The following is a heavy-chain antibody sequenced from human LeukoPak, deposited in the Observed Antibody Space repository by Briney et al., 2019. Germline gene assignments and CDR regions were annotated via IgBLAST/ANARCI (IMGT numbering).Heavy chain of an antibody. D-gene: IGHD3-9*01. Sequence: ASVTVSFKASGGTFSSYAISWVRQAPGQGLEWMGGIIPIFGTANYAQKFQGRVTITADKSTSTAYMELSGLRSEDTAVYYCAITYYDILTGYYVYDAFDIWGQGTMVTVSS. CDR2: IIPIFGTA. CDR1: GGTFSSYA. CDR3: AITYYDILTGYYVYDAFDI. J-gene: IGHJ3*02. V-gene: IGHV1-69*06.